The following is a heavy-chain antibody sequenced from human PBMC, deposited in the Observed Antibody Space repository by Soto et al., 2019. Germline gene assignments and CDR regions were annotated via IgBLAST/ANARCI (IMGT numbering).Heavy chain of an antibody. Sequence: QVQLVQSGAEVKKPGASVKVSCKASGYTFTSYGISWVRQAPGQGLEWMGWISAYNGNTNYAQKLQGRVTMTTDTSTSTAYMELRSLRYDDTAVYYCARARNYDILTSYPYYYYYYGMDFWGQGTTVTVSS. D-gene: IGHD3-9*01. CDR3: ARARNYDILTSYPYYYYYYGMDF. CDR2: ISAYNGNT. J-gene: IGHJ6*02. CDR1: GYTFTSYG. V-gene: IGHV1-18*04.